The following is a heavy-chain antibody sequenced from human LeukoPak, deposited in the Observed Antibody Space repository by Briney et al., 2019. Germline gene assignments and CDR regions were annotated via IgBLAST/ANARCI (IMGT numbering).Heavy chain of an antibody. Sequence: PSETLSLTCTVSGGSISSYYWSWIRQPPGKGLEWIGYIYYSGSTNYNPSLKSRVTISVDTSKNQFSLKLSSVTAADTAVYYCARGVSYYGSGKPDYWGQGTLVTVSS. D-gene: IGHD3-10*01. CDR3: ARGVSYYGSGKPDY. V-gene: IGHV4-59*01. CDR2: IYYSGST. J-gene: IGHJ4*02. CDR1: GGSISSYY.